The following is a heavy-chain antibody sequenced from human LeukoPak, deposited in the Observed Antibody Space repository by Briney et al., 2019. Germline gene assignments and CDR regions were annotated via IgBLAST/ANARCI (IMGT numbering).Heavy chain of an antibody. CDR3: ARDSYGMDL. Sequence: GRSLRLSCEASGFTLSNFYMHWARQAPGKGLEWVAVMSYDGRTEHHADSVTSRFTISRDNSKNTLYLQMNSLRIDDTAIYYCARDSYGMDLWGKGTTVTVSS. CDR2: MSYDGRTE. J-gene: IGHJ6*03. CDR1: GFTLSNFY. D-gene: IGHD3-10*01. V-gene: IGHV3-30*04.